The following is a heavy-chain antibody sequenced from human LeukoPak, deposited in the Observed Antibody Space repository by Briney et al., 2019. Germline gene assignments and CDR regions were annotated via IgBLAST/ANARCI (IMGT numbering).Heavy chain of an antibody. V-gene: IGHV3-23*01. Sequence: GGSLRLSCAASGFTFSSYGMSWVRQAPGKGLEWVSAISGSGGSTYYADSVKGRFTISRDNSKNTLYLQMNSLRAEDTAVYYCAKGLLWFGEYYFDYWGQGTLVTVSS. CDR1: GFTFSSYG. CDR2: ISGSGGST. J-gene: IGHJ4*02. CDR3: AKGLLWFGEYYFDY. D-gene: IGHD3-10*01.